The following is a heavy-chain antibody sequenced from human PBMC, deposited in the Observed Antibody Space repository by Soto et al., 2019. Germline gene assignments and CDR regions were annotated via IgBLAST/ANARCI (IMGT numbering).Heavy chain of an antibody. J-gene: IGHJ3*02. V-gene: IGHV3-49*04. CDR3: TRHSLNAFDI. Sequence: GGSLRLCCTAAGVTCVDYAVNWVRQAPGKGLEWVGFIRSKAYGGTTEYAASVKGRITILRDDSKSIASLQMNSLKTEDTAVYYCTRHSLNAFDIWGQGTMVTVSS. CDR2: IRSKAYGGTT. CDR1: GVTCVDYA. D-gene: IGHD2-15*01.